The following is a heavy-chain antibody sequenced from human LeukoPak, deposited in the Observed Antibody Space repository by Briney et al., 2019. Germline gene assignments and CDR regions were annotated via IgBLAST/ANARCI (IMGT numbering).Heavy chain of an antibody. Sequence: GGSLRLSCVASGFTFSCYEMNWVRQAPGKGLEWLSYIGSSDSTTHYADSVKDRFTISRDNAKNSLYLQMNSLRVEDTAVYYCARDNIENGDLDYLDYWGQGTLVTVSS. D-gene: IGHD4-17*01. CDR2: IGSSDSTT. CDR3: ARDNIENGDLDYLDY. V-gene: IGHV3-48*03. CDR1: GFTFSCYE. J-gene: IGHJ4*02.